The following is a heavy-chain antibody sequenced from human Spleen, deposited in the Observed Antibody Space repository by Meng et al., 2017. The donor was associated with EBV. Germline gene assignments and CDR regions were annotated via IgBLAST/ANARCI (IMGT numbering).Heavy chain of an antibody. CDR2: IYWDDDK. CDR1: GVPLSTNGVG. CDR3: AHRGPYYFWSGYYDYFDP. Sequence: QITLKESGPTLVKPTXTLTLTCSFSGVPLSTNGVGVGWIRQPPGKAPEWLALIYWDDDKRYSPSLKSRLTITKDTSKNQVVLTMTNMDPVDTATYYCAHRGPYYFWSGYYDYFDPWGQGTLVTVSS. V-gene: IGHV2-5*02. J-gene: IGHJ5*02. D-gene: IGHD3-3*01.